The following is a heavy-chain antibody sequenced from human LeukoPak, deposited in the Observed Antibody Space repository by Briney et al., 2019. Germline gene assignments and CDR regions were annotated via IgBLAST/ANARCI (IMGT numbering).Heavy chain of an antibody. V-gene: IGHV3-23*01. D-gene: IGHD3-10*01. CDR1: GFTFSSYA. CDR2: ISGSGGST. J-gene: IGHJ4*02. CDR3: AKGYYYGSGSLDYFDY. Sequence: PGGSLRLSCAASGFTFSSYAMSWVRQAPGKGLEWVSAISGSGGSTYYADSVKGRSTISRDNSKNTLYLQMNSLRAEDTAVYYCAKGYYYGSGSLDYFDYWGQGTLVTVSS.